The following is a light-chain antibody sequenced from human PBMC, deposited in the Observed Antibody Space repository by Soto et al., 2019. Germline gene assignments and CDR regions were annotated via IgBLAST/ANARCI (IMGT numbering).Light chain of an antibody. CDR3: HVWDSSSDHYV. CDR2: DDS. J-gene: IGLJ1*01. V-gene: IGLV3-21*02. CDR1: NIGGKS. Sequence: SYELTQPPSVSVAPVQTARITCGGNNIGGKSVHWYQQKPGQAPVLVVYDDSDRPSGIPDRFSGSNSGDTATLTIRRVEAGDEADYYCHVWDSSSDHYVFGTGTKLTVL.